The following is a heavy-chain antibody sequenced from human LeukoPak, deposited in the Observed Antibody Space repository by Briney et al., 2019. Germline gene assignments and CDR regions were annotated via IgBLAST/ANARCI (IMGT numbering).Heavy chain of an antibody. Sequence: GGSLRLSCAASGFPFSSSWMSWVRQVPGKGLAWVANIKEDGSEKYYGDSVRGRFTVSRDNAKNLLYLQMNSLRAEDTAVYYCARRNGIATVGTFDYWGQGTLVVVSS. CDR3: ARRNGIATVGTFDY. CDR1: GFPFSSSW. D-gene: IGHD6-13*01. V-gene: IGHV3-7*01. CDR2: IKEDGSEK. J-gene: IGHJ4*02.